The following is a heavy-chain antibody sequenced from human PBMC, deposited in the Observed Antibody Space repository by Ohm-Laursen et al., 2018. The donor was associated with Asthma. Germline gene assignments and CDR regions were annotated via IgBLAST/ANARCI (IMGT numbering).Heavy chain of an antibody. V-gene: IGHV3-33*06. CDR2: IWYDGSYK. CDR1: GFTFSNYG. D-gene: IGHD2-8*01. Sequence: LSLTCAATGFTFSNYGMHWVRQAPGKGLEWVAVIWYDGSYKYYADSVKGRFTISRDNSKNTLYLQMNSLRAEDTAVYYCAKDHGLRPVGMDVWGQGTTVTVSS. CDR3: AKDHGLRPVGMDV. J-gene: IGHJ6*02.